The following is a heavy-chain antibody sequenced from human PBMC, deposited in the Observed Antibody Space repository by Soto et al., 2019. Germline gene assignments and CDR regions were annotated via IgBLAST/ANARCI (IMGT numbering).Heavy chain of an antibody. J-gene: IGHJ4*02. V-gene: IGHV3-30*18. Sequence: GGSLRLSCAASGFIFNDYYMHWVRQAPGKGLEWLAVISHDGSDKYYADSVRGRFTISRDNSENTLYLQMNSLRPEDTAVYYCAKEDVWFAKDYWGQGTLVTVSS. CDR1: GFIFNDYY. CDR3: AKEDVWFAKDY. CDR2: ISHDGSDK. D-gene: IGHD3-10*01.